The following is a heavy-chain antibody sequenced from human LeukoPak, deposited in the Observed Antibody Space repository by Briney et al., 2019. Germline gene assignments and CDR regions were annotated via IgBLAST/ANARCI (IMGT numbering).Heavy chain of an antibody. CDR2: INHSGST. V-gene: IGHV4-34*01. Sequence: SETLSLTCAVYGGSFSDYYWSWIRQPPGKGLEYIGEINHSGSTNYNPSLKSRVTISVDTSKNQFSLKLSSVTAADTAVYYCAILAEYCNSGSCYLGWFDPWGQGTLVTVSS. CDR3: AILAEYCNSGSCYLGWFDP. D-gene: IGHD2-15*01. J-gene: IGHJ5*02. CDR1: GGSFSDYY.